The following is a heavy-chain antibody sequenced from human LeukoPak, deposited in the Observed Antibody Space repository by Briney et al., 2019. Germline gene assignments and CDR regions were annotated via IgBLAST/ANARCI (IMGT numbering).Heavy chain of an antibody. D-gene: IGHD3-22*01. CDR3: ARVRVLRDSSGYDY. J-gene: IGHJ4*02. CDR2: IYTSGST. V-gene: IGHV4-4*07. CDR1: GGSISSYY. Sequence: SETLSLTCTVSGGSISSYYWSWIRQPAGKGLEWIGRIYTSGSTNYNPSLKSRVTISVDTSKNQFSLKLSSVTAADTAVYYCARVRVLRDSSGYDYWGQGTLVTVSS.